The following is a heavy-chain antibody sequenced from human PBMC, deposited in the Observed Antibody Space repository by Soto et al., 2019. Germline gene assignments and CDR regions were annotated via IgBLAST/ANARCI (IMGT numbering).Heavy chain of an antibody. CDR1: GGSISSYY. J-gene: IGHJ4*02. D-gene: IGHD4-17*01. Sequence: SETLSLTCTISGGSISSYYWSWIRQPPGKGLEWIGYIYYSGSTNYNPSLKSRVTISVDTSKNQFSLKLSSVTAADTAVYYCARAGYGDYIFDYWGQGNLVTVSS. CDR3: ARAGYGDYIFDY. V-gene: IGHV4-59*01. CDR2: IYYSGST.